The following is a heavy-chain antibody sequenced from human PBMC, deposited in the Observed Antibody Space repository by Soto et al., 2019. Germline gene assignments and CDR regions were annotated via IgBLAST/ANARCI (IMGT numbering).Heavy chain of an antibody. J-gene: IGHJ6*03. CDR1: RGPLSDYF. D-gene: IGHD2-21*01. CDR3: ARGGISHWAYFYYMDV. V-gene: IGHV4-34*01. Sequence: SATLSPTSAVSRGPLSDYFWSWIRQPPGMALEWIGEINHLGSINYNPSLKSRVTMSVDTSKNQFSLTLNSVTAADTATYYCARGGISHWAYFYYMDVWDRGTTVTAP. CDR2: INHLGSI.